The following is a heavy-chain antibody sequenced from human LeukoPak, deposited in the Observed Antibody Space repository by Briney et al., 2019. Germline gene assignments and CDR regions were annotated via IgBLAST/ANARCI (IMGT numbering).Heavy chain of an antibody. CDR2: IYHSGST. D-gene: IGHD6-6*01. CDR3: ARTSIAARRANAFDI. Sequence: SETLSLTCTVSGGSISSGGYSWSWIRQPPGEGLEWIGYIYHSGSTYYNPSLKSRVTISVDRSKNQFSLKLSSATAADTAVYYCARTSIAARRANAFDIWGQGTMVTVSS. V-gene: IGHV4-30-2*01. J-gene: IGHJ3*02. CDR1: GGSISSGGYS.